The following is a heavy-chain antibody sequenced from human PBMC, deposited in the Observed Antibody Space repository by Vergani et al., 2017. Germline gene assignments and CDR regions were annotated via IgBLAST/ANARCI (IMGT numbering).Heavy chain of an antibody. V-gene: IGHV3-33*01. J-gene: IGHJ5*01. CDR2: IWYDGSNQ. CDR3: VTDRDGSAVRPGXFDS. CDR1: GFTFKNYG. Sequence: QMQLVESGGGVVQPGRSLRLSCSASGFTFKNYGMHWVRHVPGKGLQWVTFIWYDGSNQYYADSVKGRFTVSRDKSKNTLYLQMNSLRAEDTAIYYCVTDRDGSAVRPGXFDSWGQGTLVTVPS. D-gene: IGHD6-6*01.